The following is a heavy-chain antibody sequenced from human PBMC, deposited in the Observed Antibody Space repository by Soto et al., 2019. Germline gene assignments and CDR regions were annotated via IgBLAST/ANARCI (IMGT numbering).Heavy chain of an antibody. CDR2: ISGGGTST. Sequence: PGGSLRLSCVASVFTFDSYAMNWIRQAPGKGLEWVSVISGGGTSTYYADSVRGRFTISRDNSKNTVYLQMNSLRTEDTAVYYCAKDGPHYSSGQGEKFDYWGQGTLVTVSS. CDR1: VFTFDSYA. V-gene: IGHV3-23*01. J-gene: IGHJ4*02. CDR3: AKDGPHYSSGQGEKFDY. D-gene: IGHD6-19*01.